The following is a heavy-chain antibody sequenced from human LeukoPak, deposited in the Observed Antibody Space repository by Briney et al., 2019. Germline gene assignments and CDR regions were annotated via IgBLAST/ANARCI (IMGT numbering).Heavy chain of an antibody. CDR1: GFTFSSYA. V-gene: IGHV3-23*01. J-gene: IGHJ4*02. CDR3: AKDHSYGDYEGSDY. D-gene: IGHD4-17*01. CDR2: ISGSGGIT. Sequence: GGSLRLSCAASGFTFSSYAMNWVRQAPGKGLEWVSAISGSGGITYYADSVKGRFTISRDNSKNTLYLQMNSLRAEDTAVYYCAKDHSYGDYEGSDYWGQGTLVTVSS.